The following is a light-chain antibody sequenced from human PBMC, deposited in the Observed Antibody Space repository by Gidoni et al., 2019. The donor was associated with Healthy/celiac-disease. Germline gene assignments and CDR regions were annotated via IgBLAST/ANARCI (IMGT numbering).Light chain of an antibody. Sequence: AIRITQSPSSLSASTGDRVTITCRASQGISSYLAWYQQKPGKAPKLLIYAASTLQSGVPSRFSGSGSGTDFTLTISCLQSEDFANYYCQQYDSYSYTFGQGTKLEIK. CDR3: QQYDSYSYT. CDR1: QGISSY. CDR2: AAS. J-gene: IGKJ2*01. V-gene: IGKV1-8*01.